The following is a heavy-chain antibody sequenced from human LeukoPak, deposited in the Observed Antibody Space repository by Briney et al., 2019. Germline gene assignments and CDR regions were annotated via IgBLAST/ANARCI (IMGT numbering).Heavy chain of an antibody. CDR2: ISGSGGST. J-gene: IGHJ4*02. V-gene: IGHV3-23*01. Sequence: EWVSAISGSGGSTYYADSVKGRFTISRDNSKNTLYLQMNSLRAEDTAVYYCAKDNWYLDYWGQGTLVTVSS. CDR3: AKDNWYLDY. D-gene: IGHD1-20*01.